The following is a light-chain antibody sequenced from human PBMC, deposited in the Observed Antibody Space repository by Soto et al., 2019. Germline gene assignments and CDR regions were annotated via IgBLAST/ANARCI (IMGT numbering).Light chain of an antibody. CDR3: QQANSFPQP. V-gene: IGKV1-12*01. Sequence: DIQMTQSPSSVSASVGDRVTMTCRASLGISSWLVWYQQKAGKAPKLLINAASKLQSGVPSRFSGSGSGTDFTLTISSLQPEDSATYYCQQANSFPQPFGQGTKVEIK. J-gene: IGKJ1*01. CDR1: LGISSW. CDR2: AAS.